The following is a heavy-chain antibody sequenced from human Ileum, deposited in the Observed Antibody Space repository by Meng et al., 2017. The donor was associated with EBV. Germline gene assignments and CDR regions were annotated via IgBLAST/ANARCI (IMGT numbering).Heavy chain of an antibody. Sequence: QVQLQESGPGLVKPSEXLALTCTVSGGSISSSYFWGWIRQPPGKGLEWIGSVYYSGDTYYNPSLKSRVTISIDPSKNHITLNLNSVTDADTAVYYCARRFAALGADFDYWGQGALVNVSS. CDR1: GGSISSSYF. CDR2: VYYSGDT. V-gene: IGHV4-39*02. CDR3: ARRFAALGADFDY. D-gene: IGHD4/OR15-4a*01. J-gene: IGHJ4*02.